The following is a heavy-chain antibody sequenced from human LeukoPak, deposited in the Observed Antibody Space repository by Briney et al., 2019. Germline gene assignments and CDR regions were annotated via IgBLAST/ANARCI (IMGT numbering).Heavy chain of an antibody. Sequence: GASVKVSCKASGYTFTSYYMHWVRQAPGQGLEWMGIINPSGGSTSYAQKFQDRVTMTRDTSTSTVYMELSSLRSEDTAVYYCARVVGQFHTPWLAIDYWGQGTLVTVSS. CDR3: ARVVGQFHTPWLAIDY. CDR1: GYTFTSYY. CDR2: INPSGGST. V-gene: IGHV1-46*01. D-gene: IGHD6-19*01. J-gene: IGHJ4*02.